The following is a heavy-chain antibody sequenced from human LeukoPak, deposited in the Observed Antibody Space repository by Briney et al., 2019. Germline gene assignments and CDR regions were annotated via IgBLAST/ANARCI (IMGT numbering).Heavy chain of an antibody. D-gene: IGHD2-8*01. CDR2: INHSGST. J-gene: IGHJ5*02. CDR3: ALGYCTNGVCYWFDP. CDR1: GGSSSGYY. Sequence: SETLSLTCAVYGGSSSGYYWSWIRQPPGKGLEWIGEINHSGSTNYNPSLKSRVTISVDTSKNQFSLKLSSVTAADTAVYYCALGYCTNGVCYWFDPWGQGTLVTVSS. V-gene: IGHV4-34*01.